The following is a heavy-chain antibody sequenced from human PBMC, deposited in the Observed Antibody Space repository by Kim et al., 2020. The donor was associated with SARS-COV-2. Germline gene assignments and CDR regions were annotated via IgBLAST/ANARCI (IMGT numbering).Heavy chain of an antibody. CDR2: IYYSGST. J-gene: IGHJ6*01. V-gene: IGHV4-39*01. CDR3: AKTRDIVVVPAAIRYY. D-gene: IGHD2-2*02. CDR1: GGPISSSSYY. Sequence: SETLSLTCTVSGGPISSSSYYWGWIRQPPGKGLEWIGSIYYSGSTYYNPSLKSRVTISVDTSKNQFSLKLSSVTAADTAVYYCAKTRDIVVVPAAIRYY.